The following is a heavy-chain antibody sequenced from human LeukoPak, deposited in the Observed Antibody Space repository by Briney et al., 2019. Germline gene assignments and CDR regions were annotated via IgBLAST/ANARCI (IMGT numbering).Heavy chain of an antibody. CDR2: ISAYNGNT. V-gene: IGHV1-18*01. J-gene: IGHJ4*02. D-gene: IGHD3-10*01. CDR3: ASGRFGELLYPNFDY. Sequence: ASVKVSYKASGYTFTSYGISWVRQAPGQGLEWMGWISAYNGNTNYAQKLQGRVTMTTDTSTSTAYMELRSLRSDDTAVYYCASGRFGELLYPNFDYWGQGTLVTVSS. CDR1: GYTFTSYG.